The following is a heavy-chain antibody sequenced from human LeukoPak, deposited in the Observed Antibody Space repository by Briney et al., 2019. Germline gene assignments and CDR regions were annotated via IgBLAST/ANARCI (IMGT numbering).Heavy chain of an antibody. CDR1: GFTFSTYA. D-gene: IGHD3-10*01. CDR3: ARASARGVPSYYFDY. CDR2: ITDDSLTM. V-gene: IGHV3-48*04. J-gene: IGHJ4*02. Sequence: GGSLRLSCAASGFTFSTYAMNWVRQAPGKGLEWVSYITDDSLTMYYTDSVKGRFSISRDNAKNSLYLQMNSLRAEDTAVYYCARASARGVPSYYFDYWGQGTLVTVSS.